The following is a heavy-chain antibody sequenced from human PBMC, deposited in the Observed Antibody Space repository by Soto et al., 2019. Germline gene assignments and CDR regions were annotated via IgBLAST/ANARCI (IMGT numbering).Heavy chain of an antibody. J-gene: IGHJ4*02. CDR2: ISGAGVST. Sequence: GGSLRLSCATSGFTFSNYAMTWVRQGPGKGLEWVSSISGAGVSTYFADSVKGRFTISRDNSKNTLYLQMNSLRAEDTAVYYCAKVFRGYSGYIQCWGQGTLVTVSP. CDR1: GFTFSNYA. CDR3: AKVFRGYSGYIQC. V-gene: IGHV3-23*01. D-gene: IGHD5-12*01.